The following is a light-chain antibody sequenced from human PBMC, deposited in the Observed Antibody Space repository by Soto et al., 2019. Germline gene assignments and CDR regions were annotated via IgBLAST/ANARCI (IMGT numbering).Light chain of an antibody. CDR2: GAS. CDR3: QQYTNWPPNT. V-gene: IGKV3-15*01. J-gene: IGKJ5*01. Sequence: EILMTQSPATLSVSPGEGATLSCRASQSVSSSYLAWYQQKPGQAPRLLIYGASTRATGVPARFSGRGSGTEFTLTISSLQSEDFAVYYCQQYTNWPPNTFGQGTRLENK. CDR1: QSVSSSY.